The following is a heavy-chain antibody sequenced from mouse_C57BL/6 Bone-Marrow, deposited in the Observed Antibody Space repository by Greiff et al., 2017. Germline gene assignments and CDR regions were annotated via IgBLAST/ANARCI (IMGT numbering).Heavy chain of an antibody. CDR3: ARQGGNYLYAMDY. Sequence: EVMLVESGGGLVQPGGSLTLSCAASGFTFSDYGMAWVRQAPRKGPEWVAFISNLAYSIYYADTVTGRFTISRENAKDTLYLEMSSLRSEDTAMYYCARQGGNYLYAMDYWGQGTSVTVSS. D-gene: IGHD2-1*01. V-gene: IGHV5-15*04. J-gene: IGHJ4*01. CDR2: ISNLAYSI. CDR1: GFTFSDYG.